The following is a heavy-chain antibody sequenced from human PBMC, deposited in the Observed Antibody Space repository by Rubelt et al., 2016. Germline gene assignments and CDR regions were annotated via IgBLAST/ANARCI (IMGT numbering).Heavy chain of an antibody. CDR2: ISGGGEST. CDR3: ARYGSGRNYVDPFDY. D-gene: IGHD3-10*01. V-gene: IGHV3-23*01. J-gene: IGHJ4*02. Sequence: PGGSLRLSCAASGFTFRSYGMSWVRQAPGKGLEWVSLISGGGESTHYADAVKGRFTISRDNAKNSLYLQMNSLRDEDTAVYYCARYGSGRNYVDPFDYWGQGTMVTVSS. CDR1: GFTFRSYG.